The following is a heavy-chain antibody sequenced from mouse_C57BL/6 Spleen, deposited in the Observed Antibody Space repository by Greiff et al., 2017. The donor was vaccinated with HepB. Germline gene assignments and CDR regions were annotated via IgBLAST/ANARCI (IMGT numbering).Heavy chain of an antibody. V-gene: IGHV1-82*01. Sequence: VQLQQSGPELVKPGASVKISCKASGYAFSSSWMNWVKQRPGKGLEWIGRIYPGAGDTNYNGKFKGKATLTADTSSSTAYMQLSSLTSEDSAVCFCAIVSYVYLDDWGQGTTLTVSA. CDR1: GYAFSSSW. D-gene: IGHD6-2*01. CDR2: IYPGAGDT. CDR3: AIVSYVYLDD. J-gene: IGHJ2*01.